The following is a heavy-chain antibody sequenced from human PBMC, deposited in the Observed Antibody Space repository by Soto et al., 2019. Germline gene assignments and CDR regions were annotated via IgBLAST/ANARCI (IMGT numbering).Heavy chain of an antibody. V-gene: IGHV4-61*03. J-gene: IGHJ4*02. CDR3: GSVKRETFEKKNDY. Sequence: SETLSLTCSVSGGSVSSDFYNWRWIRQPPGKGLEWVGDISHSGSTNYNPSLKSRTTISVDTSRNHFSLKVNSVTAEDTAVYYCGSVKRETFEKKNDYWGQGIVVTVSS. CDR1: GGSVSSDFYN. CDR2: ISHSGST. D-gene: IGHD3-16*02.